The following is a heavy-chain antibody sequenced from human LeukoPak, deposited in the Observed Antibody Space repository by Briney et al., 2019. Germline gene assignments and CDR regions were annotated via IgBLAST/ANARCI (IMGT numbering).Heavy chain of an antibody. CDR2: IYYSGST. V-gene: IGHV4-59*11. CDR1: GGSISSHY. J-gene: IGHJ4*02. CDR3: ARGGYSSWYDY. D-gene: IGHD6-13*01. Sequence: PSETLSLTCTVSGGSISSHYWSWIRQPPGKGLEWIGYIYYSGSTNYNPSLKSRVTISVDTSKNQFSLKLSSVTAADTAVYYCARGGYSSWYDYWGQGTLVTVSS.